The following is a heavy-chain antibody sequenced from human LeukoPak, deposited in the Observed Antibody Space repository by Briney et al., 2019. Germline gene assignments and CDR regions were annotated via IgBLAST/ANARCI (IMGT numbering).Heavy chain of an antibody. CDR1: GGSISSGGYS. CDR3: ARVTSTVTHFDY. J-gene: IGHJ4*02. Sequence: PSQTLSLTCTVSGGSISSGGYSWSWIRQHPGKGLEWIGYIYYSGSTYYNPSLKSRVTISVDTSKNQFSLKLSSVTAADTAVYYCARVTSTVTHFDYWGQGTLVTVSS. CDR2: IYYSGST. V-gene: IGHV4-31*03. D-gene: IGHD4-17*01.